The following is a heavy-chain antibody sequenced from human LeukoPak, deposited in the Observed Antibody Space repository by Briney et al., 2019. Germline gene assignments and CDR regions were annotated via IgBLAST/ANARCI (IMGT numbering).Heavy chain of an antibody. CDR2: IYTSGST. V-gene: IGHV4-4*07. Sequence: SETLSLTCTVSGGSISSYYWNWIRQPTGKELEWIGRIYTSGSTNYNPSLKSRVTMSVDTSKNQFSLKLNSVTAADTAVYYCARGSSGWYYDYWGQGTLVTVSS. D-gene: IGHD5-12*01. CDR1: GGSISSYY. CDR3: ARGSSGWYYDY. J-gene: IGHJ4*02.